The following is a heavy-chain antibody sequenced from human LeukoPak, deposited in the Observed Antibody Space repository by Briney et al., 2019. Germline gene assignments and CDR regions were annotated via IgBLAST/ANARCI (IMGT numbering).Heavy chain of an antibody. CDR3: AKDEKPFMVRGSLGMDV. J-gene: IGHJ6*02. CDR1: KFTFSHYG. V-gene: IGHV3-23*01. Sequence: PGGSLRLSCTASKFTFSHYGMQWVRRAPGKGLEWVSAISGSGGSTYYADSVKGRFTISRDNSKNTLYLQMNSLRAEDTAVYYCAKDEKPFMVRGSLGMDVWGQGTTVTVSS. CDR2: ISGSGGST. D-gene: IGHD3-10*01.